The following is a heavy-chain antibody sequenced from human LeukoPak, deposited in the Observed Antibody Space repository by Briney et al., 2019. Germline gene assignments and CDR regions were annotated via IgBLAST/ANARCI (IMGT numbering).Heavy chain of an antibody. V-gene: IGHV3-13*01. Sequence: GFLRLFFAAPWFNFRRFDMHLGRQTTGKSLEWVSAIGTAGDTFYPGSVKGRFTISRENAKNSLYLQMNSLRAGDTAVYYCARLRSAAFDIWGQGTMVTVSS. CDR2: IGTAGDT. D-gene: IGHD4-17*01. J-gene: IGHJ3*02. CDR3: ARLRSAAFDI. CDR1: WFNFRRFD.